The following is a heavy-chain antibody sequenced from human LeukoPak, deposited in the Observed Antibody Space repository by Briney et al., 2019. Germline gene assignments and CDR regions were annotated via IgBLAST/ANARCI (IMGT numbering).Heavy chain of an antibody. D-gene: IGHD6-19*01. J-gene: IGHJ6*03. Sequence: ASVKVSCKASGGTFSSYAISWVRQAPGQGLEWMGGIIPIFGTANYAQKFQGRVTITADKSTSTAYMELSSLRSEDTAVYYCARDSSGWTGYYYYYYMDVWGKGTTVTVSS. CDR1: GGTFSSYA. V-gene: IGHV1-69*06. CDR2: IIPIFGTA. CDR3: ARDSSGWTGYYYYYYMDV.